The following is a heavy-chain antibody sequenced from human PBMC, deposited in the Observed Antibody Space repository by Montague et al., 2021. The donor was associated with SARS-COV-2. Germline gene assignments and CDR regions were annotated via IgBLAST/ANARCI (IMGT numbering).Heavy chain of an antibody. CDR3: ARVYGSHWPPNYAMDV. D-gene: IGHD6-13*01. J-gene: IGHJ6*02. V-gene: IGHV3-30*04. CDR1: AFTFTSYS. CDR2: ISYDGSHQ. Sequence: SLRLSCAASAFTFTSYSLHWVRQAPGQGLEWVAIISYDGSHQYYAASVKGRFTISRDNSKNTVYLQMTSLRPEDTAVYHCARVYGSHWPPNYAMDVWGQGTTVTVSS.